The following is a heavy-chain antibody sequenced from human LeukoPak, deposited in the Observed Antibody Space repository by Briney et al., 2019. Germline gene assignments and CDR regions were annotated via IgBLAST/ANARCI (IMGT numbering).Heavy chain of an antibody. CDR1: GGSLSGYY. J-gene: IGHJ4*02. D-gene: IGHD1-26*01. CDR2: INHSGST. V-gene: IGHV4-34*01. CDR3: ARDLGSLSL. Sequence: SSETLSLTCAVYGGSLSGYYWSWIRQTPGKGLEWIGEINHSGSTNYNPSLKSRVTISIDTSKDQFSLKLSSVNAADTAVYYCARDLGSLSLWGQGTLVTVSS.